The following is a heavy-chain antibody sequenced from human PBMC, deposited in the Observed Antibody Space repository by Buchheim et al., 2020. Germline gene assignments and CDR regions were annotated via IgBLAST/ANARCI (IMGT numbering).Heavy chain of an antibody. CDR2: ISYDGSNK. J-gene: IGHJ4*02. Sequence: QVQLVESGGGVVQPGRSLRLSCAASGFTFSSYGMHWVRQAPGKGLEWVAVISYDGSNKYYADSVKGRFTISSDNSKNTLYLQMNSLRAEDTAVYYCAKVAYSSSWYEDYWGQGTL. CDR3: AKVAYSSSWYEDY. CDR1: GFTFSSYG. V-gene: IGHV3-30*18. D-gene: IGHD6-13*01.